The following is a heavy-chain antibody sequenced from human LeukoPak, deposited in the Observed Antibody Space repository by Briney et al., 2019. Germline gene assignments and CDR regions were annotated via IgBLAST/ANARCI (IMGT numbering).Heavy chain of an antibody. CDR2: ISTSSSYI. J-gene: IGHJ3*02. CDR3: ARDSISLGQAFDI. V-gene: IGHV3-21*01. Sequence: GGSLRLSCAASGFTFSSHSMTWVRQAPGKGLEWVSSISTSSSYIYYADSVKGRFTISRDNAKNSLHLQMNSLRAEDTAVYYCARDSISLGQAFDIWGQGTMVTVSS. CDR1: GFTFSSHS. D-gene: IGHD3-3*02.